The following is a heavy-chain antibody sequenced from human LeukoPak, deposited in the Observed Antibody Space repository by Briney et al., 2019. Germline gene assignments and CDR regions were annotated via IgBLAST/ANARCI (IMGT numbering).Heavy chain of an antibody. CDR3: AREAGYYHSSNRDAFDI. CDR2: ISSNGYYI. D-gene: IGHD3-22*01. Sequence: GGSLRLSCAASGFTFSSYGMHWVRQAPGKGLEWVSSISSNGYYIYYADSLRGRFTISRDNAKNSLYLQVNSLRAEDTAVYYCAREAGYYHSSNRDAFDIWGQGTMVTVSS. V-gene: IGHV3-21*01. CDR1: GFTFSSYG. J-gene: IGHJ3*02.